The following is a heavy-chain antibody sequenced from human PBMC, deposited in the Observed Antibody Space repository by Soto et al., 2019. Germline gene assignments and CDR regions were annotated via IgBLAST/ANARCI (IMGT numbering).Heavy chain of an antibody. J-gene: IGHJ4*02. V-gene: IGHV3-23*01. Sequence: GGSLRLSCAASGFTFSSYAMSWVRQAPGKGLEWVSAISGSGGSTYYADSVKGRFTISRDNSKNTLYLQMNSLRAEDTAVYYCAKDLESQQLVQGGFDYWGQGTLVTVSS. CDR3: AKDLESQQLVQGGFDY. D-gene: IGHD6-13*01. CDR1: GFTFSSYA. CDR2: ISGSGGST.